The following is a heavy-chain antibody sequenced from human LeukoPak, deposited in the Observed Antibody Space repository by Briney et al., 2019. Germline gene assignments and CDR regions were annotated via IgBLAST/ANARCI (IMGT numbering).Heavy chain of an antibody. J-gene: IGHJ4*02. CDR2: MNPNSGNT. Sequence: AXVKVSCKASGYTFTSYDINWVRQAPGQGLEWMGWMNPNSGNTVYAQKFQGRVTMTRNTSISTAYMELSSLRSEDTAVYYCARGGAYTVTTSDYWGQGTLVTVSS. CDR1: GYTFTSYD. V-gene: IGHV1-8*01. D-gene: IGHD4-17*01. CDR3: ARGGAYTVTTSDY.